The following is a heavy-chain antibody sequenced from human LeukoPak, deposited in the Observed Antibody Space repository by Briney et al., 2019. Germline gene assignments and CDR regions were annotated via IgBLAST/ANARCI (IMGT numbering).Heavy chain of an antibody. CDR2: ISSSSSYI. V-gene: IGHV3-21*01. D-gene: IGHD5-24*01. J-gene: IGHJ6*02. CDR3: ARVRGAYGMDV. CDR1: GFTFSSYS. Sequence: GGSLGLSCAASGFTFSSYSMNWVRQAPGKGLEWVSSISSSSSYIYYADSVKGRFTISRDNAKNSLYLQMNSLRAEDTAVYYCARVRGAYGMDVWGQGTTVTVSS.